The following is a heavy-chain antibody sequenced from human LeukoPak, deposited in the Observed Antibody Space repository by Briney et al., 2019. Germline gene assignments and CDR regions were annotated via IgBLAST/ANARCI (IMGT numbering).Heavy chain of an antibody. D-gene: IGHD3-10*01. CDR3: ARFLLWFGESHYYFDY. CDR2: INHSGST. J-gene: IGHJ4*02. Sequence: LSLTCAVYGGSFSGYYWSWVCQPPGKGLEWIGEINHSGSTNYTPSLKSRVTISVDTSKNQFSLKLSSVTAADTAVYYCARFLLWFGESHYYFDYWGQGTLVTVSS. CDR1: GGSFSGYY. V-gene: IGHV4-34*01.